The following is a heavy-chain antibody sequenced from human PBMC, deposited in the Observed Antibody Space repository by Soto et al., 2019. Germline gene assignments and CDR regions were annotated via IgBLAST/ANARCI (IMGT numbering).Heavy chain of an antibody. J-gene: IGHJ6*02. Sequence: QVQLVESGGGVVQPGRSLRLSCAASGFTFSSYAMHWVRQAPGKGLEWVAVISYDGSNKYYADSVKGRFTISRDNSKNPLYLQMNSLRAEDTAVYYCAREIGWFGEFIYYYYYYGMDVWGQGTTVTVSS. CDR1: GFTFSSYA. CDR3: AREIGWFGEFIYYYYYYGMDV. V-gene: IGHV3-30-3*01. CDR2: ISYDGSNK. D-gene: IGHD3-10*01.